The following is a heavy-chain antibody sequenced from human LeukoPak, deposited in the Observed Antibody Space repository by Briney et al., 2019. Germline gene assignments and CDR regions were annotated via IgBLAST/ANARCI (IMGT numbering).Heavy chain of an antibody. CDR1: GFTFSSYS. Sequence: GGSLRLSCAASGFTFSSYSMNWVRQAPGKGLEWVSSISSSSSYIYYADSVKGRFTISRDNAKNSLYLQMNSLRAEDTAVYYCARYGISMPTVTGLDYWGQRTLVTVSS. D-gene: IGHD4-11*01. V-gene: IGHV3-21*01. J-gene: IGHJ4*02. CDR2: ISSSSSYI. CDR3: ARYGISMPTVTGLDY.